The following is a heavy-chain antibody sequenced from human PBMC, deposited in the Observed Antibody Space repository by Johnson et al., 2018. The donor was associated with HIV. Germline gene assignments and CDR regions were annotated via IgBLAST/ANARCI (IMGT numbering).Heavy chain of an antibody. D-gene: IGHD3-22*01. Sequence: VQLVESGGGLVQPGGSLRLSCAASGFTFSTYDMHWVRQATGKGLEWVSGIGSSGDTYYAGSVKGRFTICRENAKNSLCLQMNSLRAGDTAVYYCARGRGYYRFDAFDIWGQGTMVTVSS. CDR1: GFTFSTYD. CDR3: ARGRGYYRFDAFDI. CDR2: IGSSGDT. J-gene: IGHJ3*02. V-gene: IGHV3-13*01.